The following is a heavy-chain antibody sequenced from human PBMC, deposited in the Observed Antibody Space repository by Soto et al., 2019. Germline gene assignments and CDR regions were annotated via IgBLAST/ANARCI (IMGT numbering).Heavy chain of an antibody. Sequence: QVQLVQSGTEVKKPGASVKVSCKASGYTFTSYAISWVRQAPGQGLEWMGWINPYNGNTTYAQKLQGRDTMTTDTPPSTAYMELRSLRPDDTAVYYCARGTAMALPDAWGQGTLVTVSS. D-gene: IGHD5-18*01. V-gene: IGHV1-18*01. CDR3: ARGTAMALPDA. CDR1: GYTFTSYA. CDR2: INPYNGNT. J-gene: IGHJ4*02.